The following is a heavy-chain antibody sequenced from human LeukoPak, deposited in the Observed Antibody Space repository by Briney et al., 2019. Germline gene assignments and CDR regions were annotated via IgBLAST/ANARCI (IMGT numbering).Heavy chain of an antibody. Sequence: PGGSLRLSCAASGFTFRNYALTWVRQAPGEGLEWLSGISGSGDRTNYADSVKGRFTISRDNFKNSLYLQMNNLRAEDTAVYYCAKTPVPRPGDWWYFDLWGRGTRVTVSS. CDR3: AKTPVPRPGDWWYFDL. J-gene: IGHJ2*01. V-gene: IGHV3-23*01. CDR1: GFTFRNYA. D-gene: IGHD3/OR15-3a*01. CDR2: ISGSGDRT.